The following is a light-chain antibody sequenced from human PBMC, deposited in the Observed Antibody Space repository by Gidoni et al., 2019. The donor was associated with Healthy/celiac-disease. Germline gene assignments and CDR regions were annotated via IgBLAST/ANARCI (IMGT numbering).Light chain of an antibody. CDR2: AAS. V-gene: IGKV1-9*01. Sequence: IQLTQSPSSLSASVGDRVTIPCRASQGISSYLAWYQQKPGKAPKLLIYAASTLQSGVPSRFSGSGSGTDFTLTISSLQPEDFATYYCQQLNSYPPEYTFGQGTKLEIK. CDR1: QGISSY. CDR3: QQLNSYPPEYT. J-gene: IGKJ2*01.